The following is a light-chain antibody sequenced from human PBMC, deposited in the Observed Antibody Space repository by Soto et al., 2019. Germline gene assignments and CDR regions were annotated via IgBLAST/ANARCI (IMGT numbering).Light chain of an antibody. CDR3: SSYTSSSTYV. CDR1: SSDVGGYNY. J-gene: IGLJ1*01. V-gene: IGLV2-14*01. Sequence: QSVLSQPACVSGSPGQPITISCTGTSSDVGGYNYVSWYQQYPGKAPKVMIYDVSNRPSGVSNRFSGSKSGNTASLTISGLQAEDEADYYCSSYTSSSTYVFGSGTKVTVL. CDR2: DVS.